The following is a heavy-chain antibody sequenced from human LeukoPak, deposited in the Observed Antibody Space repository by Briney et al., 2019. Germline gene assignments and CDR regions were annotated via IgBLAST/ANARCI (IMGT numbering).Heavy chain of an antibody. CDR2: INPNSGGT. CDR1: GYTFTGYC. CDR3: ASLYYDSSGPDNFDY. Sequence: ASVKVSCKASGYTFTGYCMHWVRQAPGQGLEWMGWINPNSGGTKYAQKFQGRVTMTRDTSISTAYMELSRLRSDDTAVYYCASLYYDSSGPDNFDYWGQGTLVTVSS. J-gene: IGHJ4*02. V-gene: IGHV1-2*02. D-gene: IGHD3-22*01.